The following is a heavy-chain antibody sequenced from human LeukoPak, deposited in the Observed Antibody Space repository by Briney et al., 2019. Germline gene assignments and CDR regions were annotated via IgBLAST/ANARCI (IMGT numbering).Heavy chain of an antibody. Sequence: ASVKVSCKASGYTFASYAMHWVRQAPGQRLEWMGWINAGNGNTKYSQKFQGRVTITRDTSASTAYMELSSLRSEDTAVYYCAREGLVVQAAIYYGMDVWGKGTTVTVSS. V-gene: IGHV1-3*01. CDR1: GYTFASYA. J-gene: IGHJ6*04. D-gene: IGHD2-2*02. CDR2: INAGNGNT. CDR3: AREGLVVQAAIYYGMDV.